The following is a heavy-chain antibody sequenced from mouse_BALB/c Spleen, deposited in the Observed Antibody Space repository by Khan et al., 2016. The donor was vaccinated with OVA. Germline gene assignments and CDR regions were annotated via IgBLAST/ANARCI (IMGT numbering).Heavy chain of an antibody. CDR3: TRLVYDYNSEGFAY. J-gene: IGHJ3*01. CDR1: GFTFSTYG. V-gene: IGHV5-6*01. CDR2: ISSGGSYT. D-gene: IGHD1-1*01. Sequence: EVELVESGGDLVKPGGSLKLSCAASGFTFSTYGMSWVRQTPDKRLEWVAGISSGGSYTYYPDSVKGRFTISRDNAKNTLHLQMSSLKSEDTAMYYCTRLVYDYNSEGFAYWGQGTLVTVSA.